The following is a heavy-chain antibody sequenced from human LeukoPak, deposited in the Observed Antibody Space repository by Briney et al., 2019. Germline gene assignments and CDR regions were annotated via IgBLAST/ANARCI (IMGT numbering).Heavy chain of an antibody. CDR3: ARRGQQWLVRGGFDY. V-gene: IGHV1-2*02. CDR1: GYTFTGYY. J-gene: IGHJ4*02. Sequence: ASVKVSCKASGYTFTGYYMHWVRQAPGQGLEWMGWINPNSGGTNYAQKFQGRVTMTRDTSISTAYMELSRLRSDDTAVYYCARRGQQWLVRGGFDYWGQGTLVTVSS. D-gene: IGHD6-19*01. CDR2: INPNSGGT.